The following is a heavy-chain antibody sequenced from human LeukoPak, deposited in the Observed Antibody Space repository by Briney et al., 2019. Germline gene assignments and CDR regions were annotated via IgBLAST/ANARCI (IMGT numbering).Heavy chain of an antibody. D-gene: IGHD3-10*01. J-gene: IGHJ5*02. Sequence: SETLSLTCIVSGGSFSSSYWSWIRQPPGKGLEWIAYIYSNGNTNSNPSLKSRVTIAVDTSQSQFSLKLSSVTAADTAVYYCARDGAEFYGSGINEDNWFDPWGQGTLVTVSS. CDR2: IYSNGNT. V-gene: IGHV4-59*01. CDR3: ARDGAEFYGSGINEDNWFDP. CDR1: GGSFSSSY.